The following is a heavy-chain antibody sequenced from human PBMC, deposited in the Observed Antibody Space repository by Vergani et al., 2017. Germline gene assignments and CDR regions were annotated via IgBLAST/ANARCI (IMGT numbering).Heavy chain of an antibody. CDR1: GYTFTGYY. J-gene: IGHJ4*02. D-gene: IGHD3-16*02. CDR2: INPNSGGT. Sequence: QVQLVQSGAEVKKPGASVKVSCKASGYTFTGYYMHWVRQAPGQGLEWMGWINPNSGGTNYAQKFQGRVTKTRDTSISTAYMELSRLRSGYTAVYYCARGPGDDYVWGSYRYTDGGGVDYWGQGTLVTVSS. CDR3: ARGPGDDYVWGSYRYTDGGGVDY. V-gene: IGHV1-2*02.